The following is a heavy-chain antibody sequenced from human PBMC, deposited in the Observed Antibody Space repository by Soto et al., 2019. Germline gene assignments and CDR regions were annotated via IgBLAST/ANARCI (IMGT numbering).Heavy chain of an antibody. CDR3: AKHRARWLDADAFDI. Sequence: GGSLRLSCAASGFTFNNYGMNWVRQAPGKGLEWVSITSYDGSNKYYADSVKGRFTISRDNSKNTLYLQMSSLRAEDTAVYYCAKHRARWLDADAFDIWGQGTMVTVSS. CDR1: GFTFNNYG. V-gene: IGHV3-30*18. D-gene: IGHD6-19*01. J-gene: IGHJ3*02. CDR2: TSYDGSNK.